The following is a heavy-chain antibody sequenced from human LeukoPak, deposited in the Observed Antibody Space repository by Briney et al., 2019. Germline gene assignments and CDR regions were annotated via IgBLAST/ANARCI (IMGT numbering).Heavy chain of an antibody. CDR3: VTQALYADSGTAY. CDR2: INPDGSSS. V-gene: IGHV3-74*01. CDR1: GFTFSDYW. Sequence: TGGSLRLSCAASGFTFSDYWMHWVRQAPGKGLEWVSRINPDGSSSNYADSVKGRFTMSRDNAKNTVYLQMDSLSAEDTAVFHCVTQALYADSGTAYWGRALLLTVPS. J-gene: IGHJ4*02. D-gene: IGHD4-17*01.